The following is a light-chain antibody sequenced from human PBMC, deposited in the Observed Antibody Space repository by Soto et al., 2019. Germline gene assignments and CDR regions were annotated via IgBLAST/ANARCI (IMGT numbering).Light chain of an antibody. J-gene: IGLJ2*01. V-gene: IGLV2-8*01. CDR2: EIN. CDR1: SSDVGGYDY. Sequence: QSALTQPPSASGSPGQSVTISCTGTSSDVGGYDYVSWFQQHPGKAPKLMIYEINKRPLWVPDRASGSKSGNTASLTVSGLQAEDEAYYYCGAYAGHNTVVFGGGTKLTVL. CDR3: GAYAGHNTVV.